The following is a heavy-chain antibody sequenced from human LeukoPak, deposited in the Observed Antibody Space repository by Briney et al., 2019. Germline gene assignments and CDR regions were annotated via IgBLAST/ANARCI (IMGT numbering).Heavy chain of an antibody. J-gene: IGHJ4*02. V-gene: IGHV4-34*01. CDR1: GGSFSGYY. Sequence: PSETLSLTCAVYGGSFSGYYWSRIRQPPGKGLEWIGEINHSGSTNYNPSLKSRVTISVDTSKNQFSLKLSSVTAADTAVYYCARGVGAAGREDFDYWGQGTLVTVSS. CDR2: INHSGST. D-gene: IGHD6-13*01. CDR3: ARGVGAAGREDFDY.